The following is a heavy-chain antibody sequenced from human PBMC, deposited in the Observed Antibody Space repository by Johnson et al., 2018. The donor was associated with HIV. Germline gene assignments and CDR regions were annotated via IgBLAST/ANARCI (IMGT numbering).Heavy chain of an antibody. D-gene: IGHD3-3*01. J-gene: IGHJ3*02. Sequence: VQVVESGGGVVRPGGSLRLSCAASGFTFDDHGMSWVRQAPGKGLEWVSGINWNDGSTGYADSVKGRFTISRDNAKNSLYLQMNSLRAEDTAVYYCAKDSEWTIFGVVTAQGAFDIWGQGTMVTVSS. CDR1: GFTFDDHG. V-gene: IGHV3-20*04. CDR2: INWNDGST. CDR3: AKDSEWTIFGVVTAQGAFDI.